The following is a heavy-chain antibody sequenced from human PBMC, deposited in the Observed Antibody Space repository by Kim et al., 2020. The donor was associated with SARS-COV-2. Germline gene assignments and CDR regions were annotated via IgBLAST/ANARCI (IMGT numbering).Heavy chain of an antibody. J-gene: IGHJ6*02. D-gene: IGHD3-10*01. CDR3: AKGSWYGDYYYSTMDI. V-gene: IGHV3-23*01. Sequence: VKGRLAISSDNSKNTLYLQMNSMRAEDTAVYYCAKGSWYGDYYYSTMDIWGQGTTVTVS.